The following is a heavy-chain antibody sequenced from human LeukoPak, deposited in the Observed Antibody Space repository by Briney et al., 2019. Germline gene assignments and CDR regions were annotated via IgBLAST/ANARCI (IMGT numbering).Heavy chain of an antibody. Sequence: GGSLRLSCAASGFTFSSYGMHWVRQAPGKGLEWVAVISYDGKNMYYADSVKGRFTISRDNSQNTLYLQMNSLSVEDTGVYYCASYDILTGYHSPFDYWGQGSLVTVSS. V-gene: IGHV3-30*03. CDR2: ISYDGKNM. CDR3: ASYDILTGYHSPFDY. J-gene: IGHJ4*02. CDR1: GFTFSSYG. D-gene: IGHD3-9*01.